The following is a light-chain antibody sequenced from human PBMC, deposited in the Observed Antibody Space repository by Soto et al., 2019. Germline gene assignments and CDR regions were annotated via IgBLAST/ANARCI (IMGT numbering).Light chain of an antibody. V-gene: IGKV1-39*01. CDR1: QSINSY. CDR3: QQSFSTLLIT. Sequence: DIQMTQSPSSLSASIGDGVTITCRASQSINSYLNWYQLKPGKAPKLLISAASNLQSGVPSRFSGSGSGTDFTLTISSLQPEDFATYYCQQSFSTLLITFGQGTRLEIK. CDR2: AAS. J-gene: IGKJ5*01.